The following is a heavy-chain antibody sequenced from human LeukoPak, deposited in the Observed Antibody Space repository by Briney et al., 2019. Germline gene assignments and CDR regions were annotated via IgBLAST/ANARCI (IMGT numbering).Heavy chain of an antibody. CDR3: VKELAEHWSARPDY. J-gene: IGHJ4*02. V-gene: IGHV3-23*01. CDR2: LSGSGATT. Sequence: PGGSLRLSCAASGFTFSTYAMSWVRQAPGKGPEWVSALSGSGATTYYADSVKGRFTISRDNSKNTLYLQMNSLRAEDTAVYYCVKELAEHWSARPDYWGQGTLVTVSS. CDR1: GFTFSTYA. D-gene: IGHD6-6*01.